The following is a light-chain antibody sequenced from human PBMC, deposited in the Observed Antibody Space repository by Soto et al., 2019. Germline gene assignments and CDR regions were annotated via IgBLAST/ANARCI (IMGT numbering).Light chain of an antibody. J-gene: IGKJ1*01. CDR1: QTIYSN. CDR3: QQYQNLWT. CDR2: RAS. V-gene: IGKV3-15*01. Sequence: IVMTQSPATLSVSPGERATLSCRAGQTIYSNVAWYQQRPGQAPRLLIYRASARATGVPARSSGSGSGTDSTLTPIPLQSEDFALYYCQQYQNLWTLCQGTTV.